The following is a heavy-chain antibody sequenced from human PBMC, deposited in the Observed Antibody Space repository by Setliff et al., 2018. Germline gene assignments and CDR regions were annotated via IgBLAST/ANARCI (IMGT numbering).Heavy chain of an antibody. D-gene: IGHD3-9*01. CDR1: GYSFSNFW. CDR2: IYPGNADT. J-gene: IGHJ6*03. Sequence: GESLKISCKGSGYSFSNFWIGWVRQMPGKGLEWMGTIYPGNADTRYSPSFQGQVTIPADKSISTAYLQWSSLKASDTAMYYCARQRGYYDILTGYYTNYYYYMDVWGKGTTVTVSS. CDR3: ARQRGYYDILTGYYTNYYYYMDV. V-gene: IGHV5-51*01.